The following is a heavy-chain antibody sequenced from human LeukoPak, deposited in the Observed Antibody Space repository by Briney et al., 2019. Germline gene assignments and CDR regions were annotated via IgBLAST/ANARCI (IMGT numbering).Heavy chain of an antibody. J-gene: IGHJ6*03. V-gene: IGHV4-4*09. CDR2: IYTSGST. Sequence: PSETLSLTCTVYGGSISSYYWSWIRQPPGKGLEWVGYIYTSGSTNYNPSLKSRVTISVDTSKNQFSLKLSSVTAADTAVYYCARLYDFWSGYYTNYYYYYYMDVWGKGTTVTVSS. CDR1: GGSISSYY. D-gene: IGHD3-3*01. CDR3: ARLYDFWSGYYTNYYYYYYMDV.